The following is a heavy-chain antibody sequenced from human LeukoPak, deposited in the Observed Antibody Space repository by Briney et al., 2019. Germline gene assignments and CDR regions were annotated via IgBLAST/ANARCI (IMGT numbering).Heavy chain of an antibody. J-gene: IGHJ4*02. V-gene: IGHV3-23*01. Sequence: PGGSLRLSCAASGLTFSNYDMIWVRQAPGKGLEGVSSIRSTGAGGNTYSADSVKGRFTTSRDDSKSTLFLQMDSLTAEDTAVYYCTRNGGGLGYWGQGALVTVSS. CDR1: GLTFSNYD. CDR3: TRNGGGLGY. CDR2: IRSTGAGGNT. D-gene: IGHD3-16*01.